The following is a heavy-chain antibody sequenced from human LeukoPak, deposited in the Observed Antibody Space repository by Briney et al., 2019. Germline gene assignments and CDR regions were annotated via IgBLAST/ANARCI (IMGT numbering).Heavy chain of an antibody. CDR1: GFTFSGSA. CDR3: TRHGETVAGD. Sequence: PGGSLKLSCAASGFTFSGSAMHWVRQVSGKGLEWVGRIRSKANSYATAYAASVKGRFTISRDDSKNTAYLQMNSLKTEDTAVYYCTRHGETVAGDWGQGTLVTVSS. V-gene: IGHV3-73*01. J-gene: IGHJ4*02. CDR2: IRSKANSYAT. D-gene: IGHD4-23*01.